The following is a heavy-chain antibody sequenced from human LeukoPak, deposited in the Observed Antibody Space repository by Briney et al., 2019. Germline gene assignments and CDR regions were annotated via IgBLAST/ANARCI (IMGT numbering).Heavy chain of an antibody. Sequence: SETLSLTCTVSGGSISSGYYWGWIRQPPGKGLEWIGSIYHSGSTYYNPSLKSRVTISVDTSKNQFSLKLSSVTAADTAVYYCARTPPGYYYDSSGYPGDWGQGTLVTVSS. V-gene: IGHV4-38-2*02. CDR2: IYHSGST. J-gene: IGHJ4*02. D-gene: IGHD3-22*01. CDR3: ARTPPGYYYDSSGYPGD. CDR1: GGSISSGYY.